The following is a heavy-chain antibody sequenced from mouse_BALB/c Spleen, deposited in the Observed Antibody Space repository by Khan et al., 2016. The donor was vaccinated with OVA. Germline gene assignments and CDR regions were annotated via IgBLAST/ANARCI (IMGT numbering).Heavy chain of an antibody. CDR3: ARFYYGSKVYYFDY. CDR2: IYTGSGST. J-gene: IGHJ2*01. D-gene: IGHD1-1*01. V-gene: IGHV1-77*01. Sequence: QVQLKQSGPELVKPGASVKMSCKASGYTFTDYVISWVKQRTGQGLEWIGEIYTGSGSTYYNEKFKGKATLTADKSSNTAYMQLSSLTSEDSAVYFCARFYYGSKVYYFDYWGQGTTLTVSS. CDR1: GYTFTDYV.